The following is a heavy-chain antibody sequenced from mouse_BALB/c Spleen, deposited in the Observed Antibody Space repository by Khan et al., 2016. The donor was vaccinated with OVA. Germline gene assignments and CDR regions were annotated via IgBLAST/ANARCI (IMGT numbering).Heavy chain of an antibody. Sequence: QMQLEESGPGLVAPSQSLSITCTVYGYSLTRYGVHWVRQPPGKGLEWLGLIWAGGSTNYYWALMSRLSISITNSKSLGFLIMNMLQTDDTALYYCARAKYLARYWGQGTTLTVSS. J-gene: IGHJ2*01. V-gene: IGHV2-9*02. CDR2: IWAGGST. D-gene: IGHD3-3*01. CDR3: ARAKYLARY. CDR1: GYSLTRYG.